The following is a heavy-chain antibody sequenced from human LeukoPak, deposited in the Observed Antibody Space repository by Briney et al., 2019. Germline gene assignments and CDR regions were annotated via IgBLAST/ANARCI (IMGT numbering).Heavy chain of an antibody. CDR1: GFTFSSYS. CDR2: ISSSSSTI. CDR3: ATALRTKPSYYYYYGMDV. J-gene: IGHJ6*02. V-gene: IGHV3-48*04. Sequence: GGSLRLSCAASGFTFSSYSMNWVRQAPGKGLEWVSYISSSSSTIYYADSVKGRFTISRDNAKNSLYLQMNSLRAEDTAVYYCATALRTKPSYYYYYGMDVWGQGTTVTVSS. D-gene: IGHD2-2*01.